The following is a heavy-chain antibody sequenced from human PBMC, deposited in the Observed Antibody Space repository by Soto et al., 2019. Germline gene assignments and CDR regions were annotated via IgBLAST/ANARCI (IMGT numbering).Heavy chain of an antibody. CDR3: ARHGSGWSVAHY. Sequence: GESLKISCKASGYSFTSYWIGCVRQTPGKGLEWMGIIYPGDSDTRYSPSFQGQVTISADKSITTAYLQLSSLRASDSAMYYCARHGSGWSVAHYWGQGTLVTVSS. D-gene: IGHD6-19*01. CDR1: GYSFTSYW. V-gene: IGHV5-51*01. CDR2: IYPGDSDT. J-gene: IGHJ4*02.